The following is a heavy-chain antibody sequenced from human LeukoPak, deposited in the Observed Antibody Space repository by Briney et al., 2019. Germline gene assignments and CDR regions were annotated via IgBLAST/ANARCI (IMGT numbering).Heavy chain of an antibody. Sequence: ASVKVSCKASGYTFTSYGISWVRQAPGQGLEWMGWISAYNGNTNYAQKLQGRVTMTTDTSTSTAYMELRSLRSEDTAVYYCAREPSYSSSNYYGMDVWGQGTTVTVSS. J-gene: IGHJ6*02. CDR2: ISAYNGNT. V-gene: IGHV1-18*01. CDR3: AREPSYSSSNYYGMDV. CDR1: GYTFTSYG. D-gene: IGHD6-6*01.